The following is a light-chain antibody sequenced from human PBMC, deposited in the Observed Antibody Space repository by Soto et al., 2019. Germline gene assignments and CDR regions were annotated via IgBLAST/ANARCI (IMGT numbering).Light chain of an antibody. CDR2: KAS. CDR1: QTISSW. V-gene: IGKV1-5*03. J-gene: IGKJ1*01. Sequence: DIQMTQSPSTLSGSVGDRVTITCRASQTISSWLAWYRQKPGKAPKLLIYKASTLKSGVPSRFSGSGSGTEFNLTISSLQPDDFATYYCQHYNSYSEAFGQGTKVELK. CDR3: QHYNSYSEA.